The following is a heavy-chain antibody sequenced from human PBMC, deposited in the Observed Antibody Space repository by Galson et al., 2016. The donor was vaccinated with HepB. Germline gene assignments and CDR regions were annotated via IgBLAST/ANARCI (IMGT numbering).Heavy chain of an antibody. CDR2: INHAGRT. CDR1: GTTLTDKY. V-gene: IGHV4-34*01. Sequence: SETLSLTCAVYGTTLTDKYWSWIRQTPGRGLEWIAEINHAGRTAYNPSLRSRVAIFVDTSKNQFSLALTSVTAADTGFYYWSRGGPTPIIIPVWGHGTLVTVS. CDR3: SRGGPTPIIIPV. J-gene: IGHJ4*01.